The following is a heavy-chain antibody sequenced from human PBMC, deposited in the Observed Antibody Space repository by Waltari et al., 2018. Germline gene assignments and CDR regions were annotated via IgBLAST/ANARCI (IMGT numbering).Heavy chain of an antibody. D-gene: IGHD3-9*01. CDR3: ARESGYDILTGYDFDY. CDR1: GYTFTGYY. Sequence: QVQLVQSGAEVKKPGASVKVSCKASGYTFTGYYMHWVRQAPGQGLEWMGRIIPIFGTANYAQKFQGRVTITTDESTSTAYMELSSLRSEDTAVYYCARESGYDILTGYDFDYWGQGTLVTVSS. J-gene: IGHJ4*02. CDR2: IIPIFGTA. V-gene: IGHV1-69*01.